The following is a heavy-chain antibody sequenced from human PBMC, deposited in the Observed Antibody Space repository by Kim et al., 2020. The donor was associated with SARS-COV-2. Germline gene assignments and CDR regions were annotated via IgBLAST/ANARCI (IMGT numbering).Heavy chain of an antibody. CDR3: ATGDLYSDARDFTY. CDR2: IYSGGNT. D-gene: IGHD2-8*01. CDR1: GYTVTYSY. J-gene: IGHJ1*01. V-gene: IGHV3-66*01. Sequence: GGSLRLSCAASGYTVTYSYMGWVRQAPGKGLEWVSFIYSGGNTIYAESVKSRLIISRDHPKNTLYLQMNSLRAGDTAVHYCATGDLYSDARDFTYWAQGT.